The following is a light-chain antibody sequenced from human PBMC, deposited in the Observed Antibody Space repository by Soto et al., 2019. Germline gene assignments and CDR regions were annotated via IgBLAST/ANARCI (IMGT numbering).Light chain of an antibody. Sequence: EIVLTQSPGTLSLSPGERVTLACRASQSVPSNYLAWYQHKPGRAPRPLIYAASSIATGVPGRFSGSGSGTELTRTISRLESEDFAMYYCQHYGNSPYTFGRGTKLEI. CDR1: QSVPSNY. CDR2: AAS. J-gene: IGKJ2*01. CDR3: QHYGNSPYT. V-gene: IGKV3-20*01.